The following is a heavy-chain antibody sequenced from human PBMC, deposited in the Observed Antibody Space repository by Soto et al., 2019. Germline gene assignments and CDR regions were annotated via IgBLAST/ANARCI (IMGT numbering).Heavy chain of an antibody. CDR1: GGSISSSSYY. CDR3: ASLSDSSSRYGVGY. J-gene: IGHJ4*02. CDR2: IYYSGST. V-gene: IGHV4-39*01. Sequence: QLQLQESGPGLVKPSETLSLTCTVSGGSISSSSYYWGWIRQPPGKGLEWIGSIYYSGSTYYNPSLKSRVPITVDTSKYQYHLKLSFVTAADTAVYYCASLSDSSSRYGVGYWGQGTLVTVSS. D-gene: IGHD6-13*01.